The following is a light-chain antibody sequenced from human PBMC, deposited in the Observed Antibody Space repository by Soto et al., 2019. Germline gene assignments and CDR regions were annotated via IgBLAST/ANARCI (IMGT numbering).Light chain of an antibody. CDR3: QESFSTLFT. V-gene: IGKV1-39*01. CDR2: AAS. CDR1: QSITSY. J-gene: IGKJ3*01. Sequence: DIQMSQSPSSLSASVGARVTITCRASQSITSYLNWYQQKPGNATKLLIYAASSLQSGVPSRFSGSGSGTDFSLTINNLQPEEFATYYCQESFSTLFTFGPGTKVDIK.